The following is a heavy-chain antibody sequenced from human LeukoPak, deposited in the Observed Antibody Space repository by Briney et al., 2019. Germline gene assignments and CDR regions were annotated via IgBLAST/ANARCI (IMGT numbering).Heavy chain of an antibody. D-gene: IGHD3-10*01. J-gene: IGHJ5*02. CDR1: GYTFTSYG. Sequence: GASVKVSCKASGYTFTSYGISWVRQAPGQGLEWMGWISAYNGNTNYAQKLQGRVTMTTDTSTSTAYMELRSLRSDDTAVYYCARVVLWFGELGWFDPWGQGTLVTVSS. V-gene: IGHV1-18*01. CDR3: ARVVLWFGELGWFDP. CDR2: ISAYNGNT.